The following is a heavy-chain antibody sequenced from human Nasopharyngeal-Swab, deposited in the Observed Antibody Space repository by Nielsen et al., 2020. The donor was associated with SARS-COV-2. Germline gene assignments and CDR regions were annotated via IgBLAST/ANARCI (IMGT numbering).Heavy chain of an antibody. CDR2: IKSKTDGGTT. V-gene: IGHV3-15*01. Sequence: GGSLRLSCAASGFTFSNAWMSWVRQAPGKGLEWVGRIKSKTDGGTTDYAAPVKGRFTISRDDSKNTLYLQMNSLKTEDTAVYYCTTVAPYSNYVLDYGMDVWGQGTTVTVPS. J-gene: IGHJ6*02. CDR3: TTVAPYSNYVLDYGMDV. CDR1: GFTFSNAW. D-gene: IGHD4-11*01.